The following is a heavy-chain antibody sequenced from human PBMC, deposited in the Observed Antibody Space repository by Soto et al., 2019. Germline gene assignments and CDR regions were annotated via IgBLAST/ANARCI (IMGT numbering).Heavy chain of an antibody. CDR2: IYYSGST. J-gene: IGHJ4*02. CDR3: ARGSYDYGDYE. V-gene: IGHV4-59*01. D-gene: IGHD4-17*01. Sequence: SETLSLTCTVAGGSISSYYWSWIRQPPGKGLEWIGYIYYSGSTNYNPSLKSRVTISVDTSKNQFSLKLSSVTAADTAVYYCARGSYDYGDYEWGQGTLVTVSS. CDR1: GGSISSYY.